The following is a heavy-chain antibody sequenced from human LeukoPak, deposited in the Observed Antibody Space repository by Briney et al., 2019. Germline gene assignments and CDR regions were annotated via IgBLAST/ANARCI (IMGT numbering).Heavy chain of an antibody. J-gene: IGHJ5*02. D-gene: IGHD3-3*01. V-gene: IGHV3-30-3*01. CDR2: ISYDGSNK. CDR1: GFTFKKYW. Sequence: PGGSLRLSCAASGFTFKKYWMNWVRQAPGKGLEWVAVISYDGSNKYYADSVKGRFTISGDNSKNTLYLQMNSLRAEDTAVYYCARVIIRDYDFWSGYGAFDPWGQGTLVTVSS. CDR3: ARVIIRDYDFWSGYGAFDP.